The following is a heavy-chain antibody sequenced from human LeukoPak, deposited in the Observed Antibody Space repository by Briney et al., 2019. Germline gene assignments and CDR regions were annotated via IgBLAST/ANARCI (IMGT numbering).Heavy chain of an antibody. D-gene: IGHD2-15*01. Sequence: PSETLSLTCTVSGGSISSSSYYWGWIRQPPGKGLEWIGSIYYSGSTYYNPSLKSRVTISVDTSKNQFSLKLSSVTAADTAVYYCARRITKSVRFVRSGGVGYYFDYWGQGTLVTVSS. CDR2: IYYSGST. J-gene: IGHJ4*02. CDR1: GGSISSSSYY. CDR3: ARRITKSVRFVRSGGVGYYFDY. V-gene: IGHV4-39*01.